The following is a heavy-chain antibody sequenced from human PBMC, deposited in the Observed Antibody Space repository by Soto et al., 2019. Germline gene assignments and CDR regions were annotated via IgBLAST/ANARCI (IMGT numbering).Heavy chain of an antibody. V-gene: IGHV4-59*01. CDR3: ARDSPVGWYLDP. CDR2: IYYSGST. CDR1: GGSISSYY. D-gene: IGHD6-19*01. J-gene: IGHJ5*02. Sequence: SETLSLTCTVSGGSISSYYWSWIRQPPGKGLEWIGYIYYSGSTNYNPSLKSRVTISVDTSKNQFSLKLSSVTAADTAVYYCARDSPVGWYLDPGGQGTRATVPS.